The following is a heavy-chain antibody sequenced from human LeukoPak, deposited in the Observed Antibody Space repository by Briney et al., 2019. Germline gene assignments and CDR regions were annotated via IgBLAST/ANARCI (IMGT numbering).Heavy chain of an antibody. J-gene: IGHJ4*02. CDR3: ARADGGKARSFDY. CDR2: IWYDGSNK. Sequence: GGSLRLSCAASGFTFSSYGMHWVRQAPGKGLEWVAVIWYDGSNKYYADSVKGRFTISRDNSKNTLYLQMNSLRAEDTAVYYCARADGGKARSFDYWGQGTLVTVSS. CDR1: GFTFSSYG. D-gene: IGHD4-23*01. V-gene: IGHV3-33*01.